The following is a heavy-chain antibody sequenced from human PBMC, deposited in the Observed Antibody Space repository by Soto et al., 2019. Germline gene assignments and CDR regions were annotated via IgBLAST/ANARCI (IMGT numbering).Heavy chain of an antibody. J-gene: IGHJ3*02. D-gene: IGHD2-2*01. Sequence: QVQLVRSGAEVKKPGSSVKVSCKASGGTFSSYAISWVRQAPGQGLEWMGGIIPIFGTANYAQKFQGRVTITADESTSTAYMELSSLRSEDTAVYYCARAGKLGYCSSTSCYGDAFDIWGQGTMVTVSS. CDR2: IIPIFGTA. V-gene: IGHV1-69*01. CDR3: ARAGKLGYCSSTSCYGDAFDI. CDR1: GGTFSSYA.